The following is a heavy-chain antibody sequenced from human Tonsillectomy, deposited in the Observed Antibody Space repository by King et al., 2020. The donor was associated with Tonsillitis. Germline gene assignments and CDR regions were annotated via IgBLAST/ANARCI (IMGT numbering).Heavy chain of an antibody. V-gene: IGHV5-51*01. CDR2: IYPGDSDT. CDR1: GYSFTSYW. Sequence: VQLVESGAEVKKPGESLKISCKGSGYSFTSYWIGWVRQMPGKGLEWRGIIYPGDSDTRYSPSFQGQVTISADKSISTAYLQWSSLKASDTAMYYCARARYCSSTSCRHFDYWGQGTLVTVSS. CDR3: ARARYCSSTSCRHFDY. D-gene: IGHD2-2*01. J-gene: IGHJ4*02.